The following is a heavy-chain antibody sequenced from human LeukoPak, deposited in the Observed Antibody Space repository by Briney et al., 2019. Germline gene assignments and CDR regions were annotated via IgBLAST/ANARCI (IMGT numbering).Heavy chain of an antibody. D-gene: IGHD2-21*01. J-gene: IGHJ5*02. Sequence: GASVKVSCKVSGYTLTELSMHWVRQAPGKGLEWMGGFDPEDGETIYAQKFQGRVTLTRDTSTNTVYMELSSLRSDDTAVYYCARGDGYPTPSRNWFDPWGQGTLVTVSS. CDR3: ARGDGYPTPSRNWFDP. V-gene: IGHV1-24*01. CDR1: GYTLTELS. CDR2: FDPEDGET.